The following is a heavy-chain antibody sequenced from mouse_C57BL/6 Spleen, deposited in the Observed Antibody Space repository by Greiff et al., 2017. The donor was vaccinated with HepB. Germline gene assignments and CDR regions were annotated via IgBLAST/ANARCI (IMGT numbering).Heavy chain of an antibody. CDR2: IWSGGST. D-gene: IGHD2-2*01. Sequence: QVQLKESGPGLVQPSQSLSITCTVSGFSLTSYGVHWVRQSPGKGLEWLGVIWSGGSTDYNAAFISRLSISKDNSKSQVFFKMNSLQADDTAIYYCASIYYGYDRYFDVWGTGTTVTVSS. CDR1: GFSLTSYG. V-gene: IGHV2-2*01. CDR3: ASIYYGYDRYFDV. J-gene: IGHJ1*03.